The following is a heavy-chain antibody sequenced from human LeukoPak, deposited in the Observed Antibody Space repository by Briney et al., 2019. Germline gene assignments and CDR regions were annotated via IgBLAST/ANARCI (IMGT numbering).Heavy chain of an antibody. CDR2: MYHSGTT. CDR1: GGSVSSGSYY. Sequence: SETLSLTCTVSGGSVSSGSYYWSWIRQPPGKGLEWIGNMYHSGTTNYNPSLRSRVSISVDTSKNQFSLELSSVTAADTAVYYCVGGRVWLAFDSWGQGTLVTVSS. J-gene: IGHJ4*02. D-gene: IGHD5-18*01. CDR3: VGGRVWLAFDS. V-gene: IGHV4-61*01.